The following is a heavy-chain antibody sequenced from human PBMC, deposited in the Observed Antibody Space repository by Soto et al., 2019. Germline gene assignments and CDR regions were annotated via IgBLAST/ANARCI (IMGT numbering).Heavy chain of an antibody. Sequence: PGGSLRLSCAASGFTFSGSAMHWVRQASGKGLEWVGRIRSKANSYATAYAASVKGRFTISRDDSKNTAYLQMNSLKTEDTAVYYCTSPDYYDSSGYYTDAFDIWGQGTMVTVSS. V-gene: IGHV3-73*01. CDR3: TSPDYYDSSGYYTDAFDI. J-gene: IGHJ3*02. D-gene: IGHD3-22*01. CDR2: IRSKANSYAT. CDR1: GFTFSGSA.